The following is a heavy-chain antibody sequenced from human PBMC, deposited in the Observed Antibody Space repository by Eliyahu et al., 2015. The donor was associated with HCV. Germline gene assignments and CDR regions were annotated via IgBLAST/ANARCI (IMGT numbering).Heavy chain of an antibody. D-gene: IGHD2-2*02. V-gene: IGHV4-34*01. Sequence: QVQLQQWGAGLLKPSETLSLTCAVYGGSFSGYYWSWIRQPPGKGLEWIGEINHSGKHQQQPSLKSRVTISVDTPKNQFSLKLSSVTAADTAVYYCARGKRTRQIVVVPAAILWFDPWGQGTLVTVSS. CDR3: ARGKRTRQIVVVPAAILWFDP. J-gene: IGHJ5*02. CDR1: GGSFSGYY. CDR2: INHSGKH.